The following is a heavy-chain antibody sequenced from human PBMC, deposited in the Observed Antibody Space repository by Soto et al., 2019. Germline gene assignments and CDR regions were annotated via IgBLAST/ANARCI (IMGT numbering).Heavy chain of an antibody. Sequence: QLQLQESGPGLVKPSETLSLTCTVSCGSISSSSYYWGWIRQPPGKVLEWIGSIYYSGSTYYNPSLKSRVTLSVDTSKNQFSLKLSSVTAADTAVYYCARPVDIVATSWYFDLWGRGTLVTVSS. J-gene: IGHJ2*01. D-gene: IGHD5-12*01. CDR2: IYYSGST. CDR1: CGSISSSSYY. V-gene: IGHV4-39*01. CDR3: ARPVDIVATSWYFDL.